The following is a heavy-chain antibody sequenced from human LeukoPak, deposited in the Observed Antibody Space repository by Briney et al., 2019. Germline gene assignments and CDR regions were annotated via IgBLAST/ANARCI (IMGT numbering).Heavy chain of an antibody. CDR1: GYTFISYG. Sequence: ASVKVSCKASGYTFISYGIDWVRQAPGQRLEWMGWINTGNGNTKYSQRFQGRVTITRDASASTAYMDLSSLRSEDTAVYYCARAPGSGSYSAFDYWGQGTLVTVSS. J-gene: IGHJ4*02. D-gene: IGHD1-26*01. CDR2: INTGNGNT. V-gene: IGHV1-3*04. CDR3: ARAPGSGSYSAFDY.